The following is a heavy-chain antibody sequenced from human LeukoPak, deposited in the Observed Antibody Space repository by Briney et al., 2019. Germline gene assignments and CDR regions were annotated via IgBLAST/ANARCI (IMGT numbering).Heavy chain of an antibody. CDR3: AGHHPRNTVDF. D-gene: IGHD2/OR15-2a*01. V-gene: IGHV4-4*07. CDR2: IYTSGST. J-gene: IGHJ4*02. Sequence: SETLSLTCTVSGGSISSYYWSWIRQPAGKGLEWIGRIYTSGSTNYNPSLKSRVTMSVDTSKSQFSLKLSSVTAADTAVYYCAGHHPRNTVDFWGQGTLVTVSS. CDR1: GGSISSYY.